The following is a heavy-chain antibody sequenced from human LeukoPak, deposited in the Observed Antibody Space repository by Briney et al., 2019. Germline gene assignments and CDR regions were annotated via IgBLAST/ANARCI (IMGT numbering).Heavy chain of an antibody. D-gene: IGHD2-2*01. CDR2: IYHSGST. CDR3: ARLLCSSTTCYDVYYFDY. V-gene: IGHV4-38-2*02. Sequence: PSETLSLTCTVSGYSISSGYYWGWIRQPPGKGLEWIGSIYHSGSTYYNPSLKSRVTISLDTSKNQISLKLSSVTAADTAVYYCARLLCSSTTCYDVYYFDYWGQGTLVTVSS. J-gene: IGHJ4*02. CDR1: GYSISSGYY.